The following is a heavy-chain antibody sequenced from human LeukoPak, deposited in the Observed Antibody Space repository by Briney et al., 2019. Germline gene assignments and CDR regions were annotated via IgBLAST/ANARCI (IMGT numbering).Heavy chain of an antibody. CDR2: TAPGGNT. D-gene: IGHD6-19*01. Sequence: SETLSLTCTVSGYSISSGYYWRWIRQPPGKGLEWIGSTAPGGNTYYNPSLKSRVAISVDTSKNQFSLRLISVTAADTAVYYCARGGSGWPFDHWGQGTLVTVSS. J-gene: IGHJ4*02. CDR1: GYSISSGYY. CDR3: ARGGSGWPFDH. V-gene: IGHV4-38-2*02.